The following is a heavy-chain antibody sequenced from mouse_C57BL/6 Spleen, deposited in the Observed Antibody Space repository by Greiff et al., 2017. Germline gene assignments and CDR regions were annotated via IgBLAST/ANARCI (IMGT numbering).Heavy chain of an antibody. CDR1: GFSLTSYG. CDR2: IGSGGGT. J-gene: IGHJ2*01. CDR3: GILNWDYFDY. Sequence: QVQLKESGPGLVQPSPSLSITCTASGFSLTSYGVHWVRQSPGKGLEWLGWIGSGGGTNYNAAFISRLSISKDNSKCQVFFKMISLQADDAAVYYCGILNWDYFDYWGQGTTLTVSS. D-gene: IGHD4-1*02. V-gene: IGHV2-2*01.